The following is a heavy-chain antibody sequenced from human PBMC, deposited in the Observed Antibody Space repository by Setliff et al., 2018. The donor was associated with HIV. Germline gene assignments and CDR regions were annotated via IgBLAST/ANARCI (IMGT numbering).Heavy chain of an antibody. CDR2: IYTSGST. CDR3: ARDMTYYFDSSGSFGWFDP. V-gene: IGHV4-61*09. J-gene: IGHJ5*02. D-gene: IGHD3-22*01. Sequence: SETLSLTCTVSGGSISSGSDYWSWIRQPAGKGLEWIGHIYTSGSTNYNPSLKSRVTISVDTSKKQVSLKLNSVTAADTAVYYCARDMTYYFDSSGSFGWFDPWGQGTLVTVSS. CDR1: GGSISSGSDY.